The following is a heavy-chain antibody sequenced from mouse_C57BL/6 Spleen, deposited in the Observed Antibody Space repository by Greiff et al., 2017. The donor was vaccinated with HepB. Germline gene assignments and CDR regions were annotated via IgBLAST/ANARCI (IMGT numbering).Heavy chain of an antibody. CDR2: IDPANGNT. CDR3: ARPPLYYDYDDMYYFDY. Sequence: EVQLVESVAELVRPGASVKLSCTASGFNIKNTYMHWVKQRPEQGLEWIGRIDPANGNTKYAPKFQGKATITADTSSNTAYLQLSSLTSEDTAIYYCARPPLYYDYDDMYYFDYWGQGTTLTVSS. V-gene: IGHV14-3*01. D-gene: IGHD2-4*01. J-gene: IGHJ2*01. CDR1: GFNIKNTY.